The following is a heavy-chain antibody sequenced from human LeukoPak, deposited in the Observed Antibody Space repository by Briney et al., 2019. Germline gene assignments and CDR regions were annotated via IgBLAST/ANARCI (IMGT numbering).Heavy chain of an antibody. CDR1: GGSISSYY. D-gene: IGHD3-22*01. J-gene: IGHJ4*02. Sequence: SETLSLTCTVSGGSISSYYWSWLRQPPGKGLEWIGYIYYSGSTNYNPSLKSRVTISVDTSKNQFSLKLSSVTAADTAVYYCARGVYYDSSGSIDYWGQGTLVTVSS. CDR2: IYYSGST. V-gene: IGHV4-59*01. CDR3: ARGVYYDSSGSIDY.